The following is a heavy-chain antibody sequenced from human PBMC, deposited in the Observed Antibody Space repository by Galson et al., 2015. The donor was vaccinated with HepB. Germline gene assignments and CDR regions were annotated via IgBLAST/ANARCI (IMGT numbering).Heavy chain of an antibody. J-gene: IGHJ3*02. CDR2: ISSSRSYI. CDR3: ARELGYDGFDI. D-gene: IGHD5-12*01. Sequence: SLRLSCAASGFTFSSYSMNWVRQAPGKGLEWVSSISSSRSYIYYADSVKGRFTISRDNAKNSLYLQMSSLRAEDTAVYYWARELGYDGFDIWGQGTLVTVSS. CDR1: GFTFSSYS. V-gene: IGHV3-21*01.